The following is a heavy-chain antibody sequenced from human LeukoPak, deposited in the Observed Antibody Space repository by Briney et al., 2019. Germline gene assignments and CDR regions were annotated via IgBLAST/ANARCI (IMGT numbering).Heavy chain of an antibody. CDR2: IYTSGST. J-gene: IGHJ5*02. D-gene: IGHD3-16*02. V-gene: IGHV4-4*07. Sequence: SETLSLTCAVYGGSFSGYYWSWIRQPPVKGLEWIGRIYTSGSTNYNPSLKSRVTMSVDTSKNQFSLKLSSVTAADTAVYYCARDSRLRLGELSSNWFDPWGQGTLVTVSS. CDR1: GGSFSGYY. CDR3: ARDSRLRLGELSSNWFDP.